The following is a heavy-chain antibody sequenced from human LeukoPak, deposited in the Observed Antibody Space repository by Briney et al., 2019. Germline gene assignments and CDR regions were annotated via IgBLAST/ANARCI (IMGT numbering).Heavy chain of an antibody. V-gene: IGHV1-8*03. CDR3: TRRDCSGGSCFADY. Sequence: GASVKVSCKASGYTFTSYDINWVRQATGQGLEWMGWMNPNSGNTGYAQKFQGRVTITRNTSISTAYMELSSLRSEDTAVYYCTRRDCSGGSCFADYWGQGTLVTVSS. J-gene: IGHJ4*02. CDR2: MNPNSGNT. D-gene: IGHD2-15*01. CDR1: GYTFTSYD.